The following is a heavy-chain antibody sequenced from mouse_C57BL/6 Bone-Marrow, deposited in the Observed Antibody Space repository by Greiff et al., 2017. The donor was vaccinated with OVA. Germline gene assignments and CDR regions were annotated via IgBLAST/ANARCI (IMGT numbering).Heavy chain of an antibody. CDR2: IYPGSGST. CDR3: ARGGGLRLRRWYFDV. J-gene: IGHJ1*03. CDR1: GYTFTSYW. D-gene: IGHD3-2*02. Sequence: VQLQQPGAELVKPGASVKMSCKASGYTFTSYWITWVKQRPGQGLEWIGDIYPGSGSTNYNEKFKSKATLTVDTSSSTAYMQLSSLTSEDSAVYYCARGGGLRLRRWYFDVWGTGTTVTVSS. V-gene: IGHV1-55*01.